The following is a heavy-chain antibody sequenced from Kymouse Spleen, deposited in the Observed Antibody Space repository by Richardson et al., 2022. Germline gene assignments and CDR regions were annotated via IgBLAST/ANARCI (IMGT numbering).Heavy chain of an antibody. CDR1: GGSFSGYY. J-gene: IGHJ6*02. CDR2: INHSGST. V-gene: IGHV4-34*01. D-gene: IGHD6-19*01. CDR3: ARRAVTDYYYGMDV. Sequence: QVQLQQWGAGLLKPSETLSLTCAVYGGSFSGYYWSWIRQPPGKGLEWIGEINHSGSTNYNPSLKSRVTISVDTSKNQFSLKLSSVTAADTAVYYCARRAVTDYYYGMDVWGQGTTVTVSS.